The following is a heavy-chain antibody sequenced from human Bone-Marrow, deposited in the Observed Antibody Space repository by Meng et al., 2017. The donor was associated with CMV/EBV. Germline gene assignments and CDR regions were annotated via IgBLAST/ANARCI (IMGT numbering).Heavy chain of an antibody. Sequence: GESLKISCAASGFTFSSYWMSWVRQAPGKGLEWVSAISGSGGSTYYADSVKGRFTISRDNSKNTLYLQMNSLRAEDTAVYYCARTYCSSTSCYQAPRYYYYGMDVWGQGTTVTVSS. CDR2: ISGSGGST. D-gene: IGHD2-2*01. CDR3: ARTYCSSTSCYQAPRYYYYGMDV. J-gene: IGHJ6*01. V-gene: IGHV3-23*01. CDR1: GFTFSSYW.